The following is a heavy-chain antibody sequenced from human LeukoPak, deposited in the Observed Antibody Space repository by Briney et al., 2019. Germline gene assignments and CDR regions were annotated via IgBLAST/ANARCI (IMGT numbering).Heavy chain of an antibody. CDR3: VRGQTIDY. CDR2: IKSDGTGI. CDR1: GFTFSNYW. J-gene: IGHJ4*02. V-gene: IGHV3-74*01. D-gene: IGHD3-3*01. Sequence: GGSLTLSCTTSGFTFSNYWMYWVRQAPGKGLMWVSRIKSDGTGITYTDFVEGRFTISRDNAKNTLYLQMNSLRDEDTAVYYCVRGQTIDYWGQGTLVTVSS.